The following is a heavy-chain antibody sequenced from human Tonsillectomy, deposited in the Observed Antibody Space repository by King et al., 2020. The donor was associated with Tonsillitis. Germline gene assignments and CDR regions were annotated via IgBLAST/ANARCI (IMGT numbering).Heavy chain of an antibody. Sequence: VQLVESGAEVKKPGASVKVSCKASGYTFTAYYMYWVRQAPGQGLEWVGWINPNSGGANYAQKFQGRATMTRDTSISTAYMELSRLRSDDTAVYYCAGGPWVYDSSSVAFWGQGTLVTVSS. CDR3: AGGPWVYDSSSVAF. V-gene: IGHV1-2*02. D-gene: IGHD6-13*01. J-gene: IGHJ4*02. CDR1: GYTFTAYY. CDR2: INPNSGGA.